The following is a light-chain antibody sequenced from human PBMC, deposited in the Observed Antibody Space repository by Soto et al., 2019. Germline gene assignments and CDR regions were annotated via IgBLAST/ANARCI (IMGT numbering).Light chain of an antibody. CDR3: SSYTRNSTLV. CDR1: SSDVGGYNY. Sequence: QSALTQPASVSGSPGQSITISCTGTSSDVGGYNYVSWYQQHPGKAPKLMIYEVSNRPSGVSNRFSGYKSGNTASLAISGLHAEDEADYYCSSYTRNSTLVFGGGTKLTVL. CDR2: EVS. V-gene: IGLV2-14*01. J-gene: IGLJ2*01.